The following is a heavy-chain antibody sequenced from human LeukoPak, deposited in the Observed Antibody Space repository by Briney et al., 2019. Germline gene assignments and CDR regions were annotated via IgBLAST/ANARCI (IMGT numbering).Heavy chain of an antibody. Sequence: GGSLRLSCSASGFTFSSYVMYCVRQAPGKGLKYVSGISSNGVFTYYADSVKGRFTISRDNSKNTLYLQMSSLRPEDTAVYYCVTISLAGYYFDYWGQGTLVTVSS. J-gene: IGHJ4*02. CDR3: VTISLAGYYFDY. CDR2: ISSNGVFT. D-gene: IGHD6-19*01. CDR1: GFTFSSYV. V-gene: IGHV3-64D*06.